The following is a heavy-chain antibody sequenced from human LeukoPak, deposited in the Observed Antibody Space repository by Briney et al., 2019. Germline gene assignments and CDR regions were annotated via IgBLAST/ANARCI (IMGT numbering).Heavy chain of an antibody. D-gene: IGHD2-21*01. CDR1: GGSFSGYY. V-gene: IGHV4-34*01. CDR3: ARGRYSRARGDFDY. J-gene: IGHJ4*02. Sequence: SETLSPTCAVYGGSFSGYYWSWIRQPPGKGLEWIGEINHSGSTNYNPSLKSRVTISVDTSKNQFSLKLSSVTAADTAVYYCARGRYSRARGDFDYWGQGTLVTVSS. CDR2: INHSGST.